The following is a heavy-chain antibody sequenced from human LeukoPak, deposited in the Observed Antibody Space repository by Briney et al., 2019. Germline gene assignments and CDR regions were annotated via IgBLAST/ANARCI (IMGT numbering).Heavy chain of an antibody. D-gene: IGHD5-12*01. CDR3: ARGIIEYSGYDY. Sequence: GGSLRLSCAASGFTFTSYSINWVRQAPGKGLEWVSSISSSSSYIYYADSVKGRFTISRDNAKNSLYLQMNSLRAEDTAVYYCARGIIEYSGYDYWGQGTLVTVSS. CDR2: ISSSSSYI. J-gene: IGHJ4*02. V-gene: IGHV3-21*01. CDR1: GFTFTSYS.